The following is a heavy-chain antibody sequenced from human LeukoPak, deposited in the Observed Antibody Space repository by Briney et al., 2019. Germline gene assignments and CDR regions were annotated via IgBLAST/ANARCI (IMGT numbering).Heavy chain of an antibody. CDR1: GFTFSSYE. Sequence: GGSLRLSCEASGFTFSSYEMNWVRQTPGQGLEWVSYISNSGSTIYYADSVKGRFTISRDNAKNSLYLQMNSLRAEDTAVYYCARDEPMEAGIDYWGQGTLVTVSS. CDR3: ARDEPMEAGIDY. CDR2: ISNSGSTI. V-gene: IGHV3-48*03. D-gene: IGHD6-19*01. J-gene: IGHJ4*02.